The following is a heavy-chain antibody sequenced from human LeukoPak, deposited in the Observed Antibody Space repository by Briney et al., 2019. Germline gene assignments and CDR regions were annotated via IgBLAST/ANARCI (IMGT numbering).Heavy chain of an antibody. V-gene: IGHV3-11*01. CDR2: ISSSGSTI. D-gene: IGHD4-23*01. Sequence: PAGSLRLSCVASGFTFSDYYMSWIRQAPGKGLEWASYISSSGSTIYYADSVKGRFTISRDNAKNSLYLQMDSLRAEDTAVYYCASENGGAVDYWGQGTLVTVSS. CDR3: ASENGGAVDY. J-gene: IGHJ4*02. CDR1: GFTFSDYY.